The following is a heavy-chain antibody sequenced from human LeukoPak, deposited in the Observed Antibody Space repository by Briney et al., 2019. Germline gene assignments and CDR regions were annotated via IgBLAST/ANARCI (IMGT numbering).Heavy chain of an antibody. J-gene: IGHJ4*02. CDR1: GLTFSTSG. CDR2: IGPTGSDR. V-gene: IGHV3-21*06. Sequence: PGGSLRLSCTASGLTFSTSGFNWVRQAPGKGLEWVASIGPTGSDRYHADSIKGRFTISRDNANNLLYLQMNSLRAGDTAVYYCATETNGRHYDYWGQGTLLTVSS. CDR3: ATETNGRHYDY. D-gene: IGHD1-14*01.